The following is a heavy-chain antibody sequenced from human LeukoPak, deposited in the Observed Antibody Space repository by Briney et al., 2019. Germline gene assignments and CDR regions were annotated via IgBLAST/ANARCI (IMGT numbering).Heavy chain of an antibody. CDR1: GFTFSSYG. Sequence: GGSLRLSCAASGFTFSSYGMHWVRQASGKGLEWVGRIRSKANSYATAYAASVKGRFTISRDDSKNTAYLQMNSLKTEDTAVYYCTRQWTAMAFDYWGQGTLVTVSS. CDR3: TRQWTAMAFDY. CDR2: IRSKANSYAT. J-gene: IGHJ4*02. V-gene: IGHV3-73*01. D-gene: IGHD5-18*01.